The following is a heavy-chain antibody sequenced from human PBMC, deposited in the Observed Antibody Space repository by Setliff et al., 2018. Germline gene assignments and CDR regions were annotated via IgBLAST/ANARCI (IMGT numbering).Heavy chain of an antibody. CDR2: IYTSGSP. Sequence: SETLSLTCTVSGGSISSYYWSWIRQPAGKGLEWIGRIYTSGSPNYNPSLKSRVTISMDTSKNQFSLKLNSVTAADTAVYYCAGGRRYDYGWDFDYWGQGTLVTVSS. CDR1: GGSISSYY. D-gene: IGHD4-17*01. CDR3: AGGRRYDYGWDFDY. V-gene: IGHV4-4*07. J-gene: IGHJ4*02.